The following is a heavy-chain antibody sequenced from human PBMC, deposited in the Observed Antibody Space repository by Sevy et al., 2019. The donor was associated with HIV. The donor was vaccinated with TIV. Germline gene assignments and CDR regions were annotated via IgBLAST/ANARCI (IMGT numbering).Heavy chain of an antibody. CDR1: GFTFSDYY. V-gene: IGHV3-11*01. J-gene: IGHJ4*02. CDR3: ARAGDWEPFFDY. Sequence: GGSLRLSCVGSGFTFSDYYMSWIRQAPGKGLEWLSYISSSGSTIYYADSVKGRFTMSRDNAKNALYLQMSSLRAEDTAFYYCARAGDWEPFFDYWGQGTLVTVSS. D-gene: IGHD1-26*01. CDR2: ISSSGSTI.